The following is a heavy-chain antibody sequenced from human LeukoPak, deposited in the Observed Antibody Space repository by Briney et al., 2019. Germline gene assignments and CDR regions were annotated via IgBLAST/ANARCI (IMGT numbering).Heavy chain of an antibody. J-gene: IGHJ4*02. CDR3: ASYVCSGGSCYSRWFDY. Sequence: GASVKVSCKSSGYTFISYGISWVRQAPGQGLEWMGRIIPILGIANYAQKFQGRVTITADKSTSTAYMELSSLRSEDTAVYYCASYVCSGGSCYSRWFDYWGQGTLVTVSS. V-gene: IGHV1-69*04. CDR1: GYTFISYG. D-gene: IGHD2-15*01. CDR2: IIPILGIA.